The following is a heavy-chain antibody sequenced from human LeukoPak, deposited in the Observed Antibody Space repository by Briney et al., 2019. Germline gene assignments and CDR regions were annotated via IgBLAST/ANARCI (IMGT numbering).Heavy chain of an antibody. CDR2: IIPIFGTA. D-gene: IGHD1-26*01. CDR3: ARDGGGGSYEP. Sequence: SVKVSCKASGYTFTGYYMHWVRQAPGQGLEWMGGIIPIFGTANYAQKFQGRVTITTDESTSTAYMELSSLRSEDTAVYYCARDGGGGSYEPWGQGTLVTVSS. J-gene: IGHJ5*02. V-gene: IGHV1-69*05. CDR1: GYTFTGYY.